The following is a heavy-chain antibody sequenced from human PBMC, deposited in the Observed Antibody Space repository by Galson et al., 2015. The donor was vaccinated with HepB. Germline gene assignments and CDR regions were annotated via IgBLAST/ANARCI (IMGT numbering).Heavy chain of an antibody. J-gene: IGHJ6*02. CDR1: GFIIGPSA. Sequence: SLRLSCAAAGFIIGPSAMTWVRQAPGKGLEWVSAVSPTDDATYYGDSVKGRFTVSRDSAKNTLELQMHSLRAEESAIYYCAGSRGSYRDYDSGLDVWGQGTTVVVSS. CDR3: AGSRGSYRDYDSGLDV. V-gene: IGHV3-23*01. CDR2: VSPTDDAT. D-gene: IGHD3-3*01.